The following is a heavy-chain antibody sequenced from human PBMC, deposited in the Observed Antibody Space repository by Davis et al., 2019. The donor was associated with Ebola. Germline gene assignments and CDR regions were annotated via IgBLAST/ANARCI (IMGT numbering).Heavy chain of an antibody. CDR1: GYTFTSYA. D-gene: IGHD6-13*01. CDR2: INAGNGNT. J-gene: IGHJ6*04. CDR3: ARGPASQQLVLYYYGMDV. V-gene: IGHV1-3*01. Sequence: AASVKVSCKASGYTFTSYAMNWVRQAPGQRLEWMGWINAGNGNTNYAQKIQGRVTMTTDTSTSTAYMELSRLRSDDTAVYYCARGPASQQLVLYYYGMDVWGKGTTVTVSS.